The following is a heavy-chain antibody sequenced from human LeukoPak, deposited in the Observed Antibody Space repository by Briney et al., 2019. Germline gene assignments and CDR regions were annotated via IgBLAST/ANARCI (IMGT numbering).Heavy chain of an antibody. V-gene: IGHV1-2*02. D-gene: IGHD1-26*01. CDR3: ARDGNSGSYQAAFDM. CDR1: GYTFTGYY. J-gene: IGHJ3*02. CDR2: INPNSGGT. Sequence: ASVKLSCKASGYTFTGYYMDWVRQAPGQGLEWMGWINPNSGGTNYAQKFQGRVSMTRDTSISTAYMELSRLRSEDTAVYYCARDGNSGSYQAAFDMWGQGTMVSLSS.